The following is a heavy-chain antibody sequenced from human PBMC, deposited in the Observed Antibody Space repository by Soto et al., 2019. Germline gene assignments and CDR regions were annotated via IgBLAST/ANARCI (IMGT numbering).Heavy chain of an antibody. V-gene: IGHV4-4*07. J-gene: IGHJ5*02. CDR1: GGSISSYY. D-gene: IGHD2-15*01. CDR2: IYTSGST. Sequence: SETLSLTCTVSGGSISSYYWSWIRQPAGKGLEWIGRIYTSGSTNYNPSLKSRVTMSVDTSKNQFSLKLSSVTAADTAVYYCARVLVCSGGSCYGNWFDPWGQGTLVTVSS. CDR3: ARVLVCSGGSCYGNWFDP.